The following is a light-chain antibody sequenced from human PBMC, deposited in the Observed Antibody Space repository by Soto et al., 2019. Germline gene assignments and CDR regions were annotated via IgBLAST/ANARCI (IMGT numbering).Light chain of an antibody. Sequence: QSVLTQPPSVSGAPGQRVTISCTGSSSNIGAGFDVHWYHQIAGTAPKLLIYSDDQRPSGVPDRFSGSRSGSSASLAISGLQSDDEADYYCSAWDDSLNGVIFGGGTQLTVL. J-gene: IGLJ2*01. CDR1: SSNIGAGFD. CDR2: SDD. V-gene: IGLV1-40*01. CDR3: SAWDDSLNGVI.